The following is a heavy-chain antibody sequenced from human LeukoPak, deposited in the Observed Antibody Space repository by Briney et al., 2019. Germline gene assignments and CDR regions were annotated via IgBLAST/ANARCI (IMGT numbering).Heavy chain of an antibody. D-gene: IGHD2-15*01. J-gene: IGHJ4*02. CDR2: ISGSGGST. CDR3: AKVRWPHFDY. V-gene: IGHV3-23*01. CDR1: GFTFSSYA. Sequence: GGSLRLSCAASGFTFSSYAMSWVRQAPRKGLGWVSAISGSGGSTYYADSVKGRFTISRDNSENTLYLQMNSLRAEDTAVYYCAKVRWPHFDYWGQGTLVTVSS.